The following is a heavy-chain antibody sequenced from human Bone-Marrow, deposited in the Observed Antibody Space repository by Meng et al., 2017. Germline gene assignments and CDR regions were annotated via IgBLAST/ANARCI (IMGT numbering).Heavy chain of an antibody. CDR3: ARKAVAGNFDY. CDR2: IYQSGNT. V-gene: IGHV4-4*02. Sequence: QVELQESGPGLVKPSGTLPLTCAVSGDSISRSNWWSWVRQPPGKGLEWIGEIYQSGNTNYNASLKSRVTLSIDKSKNQFSLKLSSVTAADTAVYYCARKAVAGNFDYWGQGTLVTVSS. CDR1: GDSISRSNW. J-gene: IGHJ4*02. D-gene: IGHD6-13*01.